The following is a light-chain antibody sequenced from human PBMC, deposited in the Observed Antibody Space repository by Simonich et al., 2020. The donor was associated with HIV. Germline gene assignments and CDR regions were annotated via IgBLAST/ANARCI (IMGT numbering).Light chain of an antibody. V-gene: IGLV2-23*01. CDR1: SSDVGSYNL. CDR3: CSYATSTTLV. CDR2: AGS. J-gene: IGLJ2*01. Sequence: QSALTQPASVSGSPGQSITISCTGSSSDVGSYNLVSWYQQHPGKVPKHMIYAGSKRPSGVSNRFSGSKSGNTASLTISGLQADDEADYYCCSYATSTTLVFGGGTKLTVV.